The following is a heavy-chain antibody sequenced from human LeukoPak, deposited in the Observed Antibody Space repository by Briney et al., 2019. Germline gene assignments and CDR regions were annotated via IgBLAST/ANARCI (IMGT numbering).Heavy chain of an antibody. J-gene: IGHJ4*02. CDR3: ARANLDCSGGSCYTDYFDY. CDR1: GYTFTSYG. V-gene: IGHV1-46*01. Sequence: ASVKVSCKASGYTFTSYGISWLRQAPGQGLEWLGLINPSGSSTLYAQKFQGRVTMTRDMSTTTDYMELRSLRSDDTAVYYCARANLDCSGGSCYTDYFDYWGQGTLVTVSS. D-gene: IGHD2-15*01. CDR2: INPSGSST.